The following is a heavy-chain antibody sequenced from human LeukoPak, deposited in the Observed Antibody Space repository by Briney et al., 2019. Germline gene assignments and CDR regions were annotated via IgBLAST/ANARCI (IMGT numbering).Heavy chain of an antibody. CDR3: AKSPGSIIRGSDS. CDR1: GFTFRSYA. V-gene: IGHV3-23*01. Sequence: GGSLTQTFTTSGFTFRSYAFSWFHQAPGKGLEWVSTIGGSGTNTYYANSVKGRFTIYRDNSENTLDLQMNSLGAEDTAVYYCAKSPGSIIRGSDSWGRGNVVSVSS. J-gene: IGHJ4*02. D-gene: IGHD1-26*01. CDR2: IGGSGTNT.